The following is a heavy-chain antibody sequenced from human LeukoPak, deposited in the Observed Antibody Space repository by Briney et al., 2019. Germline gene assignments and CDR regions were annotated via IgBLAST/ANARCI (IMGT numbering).Heavy chain of an antibody. J-gene: IGHJ4*02. V-gene: IGHV1-3*04. D-gene: IGHD3-16*01. CDR2: INTANGNT. CDR1: GYTFTKDP. Sequence: ASVKVSCKASGYTFTKDPMHWVRQAPGQRLEWLGWINTANGNTQYSQKFQGRVTIIRDTSAYIGYMDLSGLRSEDTAVYYRATFGGGALDFWGQGTLVTVSS. CDR3: ATFGGGALDF.